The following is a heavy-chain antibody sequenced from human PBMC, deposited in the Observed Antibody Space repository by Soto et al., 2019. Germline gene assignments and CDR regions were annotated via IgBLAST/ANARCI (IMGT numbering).Heavy chain of an antibody. V-gene: IGHV3-23*01. J-gene: IGHJ4*02. D-gene: IGHD2-21*02. CDR3: AKDLGDTSPVGFDY. CDR1: GFTFTNYA. CDR2: ISGSSVIT. Sequence: GGSLRLSCTASGFTFTNYAMSWVRQAPGKGLEWVSVISGSSVITYYADSVKGRFTISRDNSKNTPYLQMNSLRAEDTAAYYCAKDLGDTSPVGFDYWGQGTLVTVSS.